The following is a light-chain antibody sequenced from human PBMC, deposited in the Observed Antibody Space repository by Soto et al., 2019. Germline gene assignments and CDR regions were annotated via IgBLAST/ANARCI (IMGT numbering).Light chain of an antibody. J-gene: IGKJ5*01. Sequence: IVLKQSPVTLSLSPVERATLFCRASQSVSSYLAWYQQKPGHAPMLLMYDASNRATGIPARFSGGGSGTDFTVTIDNLEPEDSAVYYCQQYYNRPRTVGQETRLEI. CDR2: DAS. CDR1: QSVSSY. CDR3: QQYYNRPRT. V-gene: IGKV3-11*01.